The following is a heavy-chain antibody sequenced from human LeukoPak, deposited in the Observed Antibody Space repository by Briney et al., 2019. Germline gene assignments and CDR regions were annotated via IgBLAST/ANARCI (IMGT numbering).Heavy chain of an antibody. CDR2: IYYSGST. J-gene: IGHJ5*02. V-gene: IGHV4-31*03. Sequence: SETLSLTCTVSGGSISSGGYYWSWIRQHPGKGLGWIGYIYYSGSTYYNPSLKSRVTISVDTSKNQFSLKLSSVTAADTAVYYCARGDIHTSCLFDPWGQGTLVTVSS. D-gene: IGHD2-2*01. CDR1: GGSISSGGYY. CDR3: ARGDIHTSCLFDP.